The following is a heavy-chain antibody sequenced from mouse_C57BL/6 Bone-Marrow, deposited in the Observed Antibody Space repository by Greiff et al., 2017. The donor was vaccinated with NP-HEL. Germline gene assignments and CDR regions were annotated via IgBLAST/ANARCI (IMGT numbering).Heavy chain of an antibody. CDR1: GFNIKDDY. CDR2: IDPENGDT. V-gene: IGHV14-4*01. Sequence: EVKLVESGAELVRPGASVKLSCTASGFNIKDDYMHWVKQRPEQGLEWIGWIDPENGDTEYASKFQGKATITADTSSNTAYLQLSSLTSEDTAVYYCTEEGGYWGQGTTLTVSS. CDR3: TEEGGY. J-gene: IGHJ2*01.